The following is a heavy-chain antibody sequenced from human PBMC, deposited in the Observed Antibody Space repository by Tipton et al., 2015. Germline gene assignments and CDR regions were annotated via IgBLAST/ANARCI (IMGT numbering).Heavy chain of an antibody. CDR1: EFTFSSYA. D-gene: IGHD6-13*01. CDR3: AKDGLQQLILFDF. Sequence: GSLRLSCAASEFTFSSYAMSWVRQAPGKGLDWVSTISRNAMSTYYADSVEGRFTISRDNSKNTLYLQMNSLRAEDTAVYSCAKDGLQQLILFDFWGQGTLVTVSS. V-gene: IGHV3-23*01. CDR2: ISRNAMST. J-gene: IGHJ4*02.